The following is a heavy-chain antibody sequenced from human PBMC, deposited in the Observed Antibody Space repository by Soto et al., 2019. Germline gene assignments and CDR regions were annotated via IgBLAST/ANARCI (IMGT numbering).Heavy chain of an antibody. CDR2: TYYRSKWYY. J-gene: IGHJ4*01. V-gene: IGHV6-1*01. CDR3: ARGEQYSGRIFDY. CDR1: GDSVSSNSAG. D-gene: IGHD1-26*01. Sequence: SQTLSLTCALTGDSVSSNSAGWSWVRQPPSRGLEWLGRTYYRSKWYYEYAVSVRGRITINPDTSKNQYSLQMNSVTPENTAVYFCARGEQYSGRIFDYWGQGTLVTAPQ.